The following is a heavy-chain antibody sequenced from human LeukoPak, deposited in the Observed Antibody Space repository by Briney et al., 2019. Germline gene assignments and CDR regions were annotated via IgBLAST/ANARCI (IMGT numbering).Heavy chain of an antibody. D-gene: IGHD3-10*01. CDR2: INPNSGGT. CDR1: GYTFTGYY. V-gene: IGHV1-2*02. J-gene: IGHJ4*02. CDR3: ARGPYYYGSGSYYLGPNFDY. Sequence: ASVKVSCKASGYTFTGYYMHWVRQAPGQGLGWMGWINPNSGGTNYAQKFQGRVTMTRDTSISTAYMELSRLRSDDTAVYYCARGPYYYGSGSYYLGPNFDYWGQGTLVTVSS.